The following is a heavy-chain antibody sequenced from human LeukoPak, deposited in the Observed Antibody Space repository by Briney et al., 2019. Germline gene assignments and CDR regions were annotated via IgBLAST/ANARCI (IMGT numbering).Heavy chain of an antibody. J-gene: IGHJ4*02. CDR3: ARGGYCSSTSCYTLQLHNYFDY. D-gene: IGHD2-2*01. Sequence: PSETLSLTCAVYGGSFSGYYWSWIRQPPGKGLEWIGEINHSGSTNYNPSLKSRVTISVDTSKNQFSLKLSSVTAADTAVYYCARGGYCSSTSCYTLQLHNYFDYWGQGTLVTVSS. V-gene: IGHV4-34*01. CDR1: GGSFSGYY. CDR2: INHSGST.